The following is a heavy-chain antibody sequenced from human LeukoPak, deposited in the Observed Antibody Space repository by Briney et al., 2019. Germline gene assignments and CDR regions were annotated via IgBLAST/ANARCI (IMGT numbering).Heavy chain of an antibody. CDR3: ARDARIGQYQLPTGVFGWYYYYMDV. CDR2: IWYDGSNK. Sequence: GGSLRLSCAASGFTFSSYGMHWVRQAPGKGLEWVAVIWYDGSNKYYADSVKGRFTISRDNSKNTLYLQMNSLRAEDTAVYYCARDARIGQYQLPTGVFGWYYYYMDVWGKGTTVTVSS. D-gene: IGHD2-2*01. V-gene: IGHV3-33*01. J-gene: IGHJ6*03. CDR1: GFTFSSYG.